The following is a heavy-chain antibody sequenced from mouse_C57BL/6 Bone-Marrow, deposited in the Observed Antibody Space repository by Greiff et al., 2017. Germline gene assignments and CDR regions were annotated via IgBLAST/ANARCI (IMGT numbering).Heavy chain of an antibody. D-gene: IGHD1-1*01. J-gene: IGHJ3*01. CDR1: GFTFSSYG. Sequence: EVQRVESGGDLVKPGGSLKLSCAASGFTFSSYGMSWVRQTPDKRLEWVATISSGGSYTYYPDSVKGRFTISRDNAKNTLYLQMSSLKSEDTAMYYCARHAYYGSSSWCAYWGQGTLVTVSA. CDR2: ISSGGSYT. CDR3: ARHAYYGSSSWCAY. V-gene: IGHV5-6*01.